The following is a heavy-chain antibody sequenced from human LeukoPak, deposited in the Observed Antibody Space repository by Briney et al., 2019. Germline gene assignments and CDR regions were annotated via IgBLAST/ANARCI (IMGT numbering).Heavy chain of an antibody. CDR2: IRYDASNK. V-gene: IGHV3-30*02. Sequence: GGSLRLSCAASEFTFSTYGMHWVRQAPGKGLEWVAFIRYDASNKYYADSVKGRFTISRDNSKNTLYLQMNSLRAEDTAVYYCAKTSISGYSSGWLDYWGQGTLVTVSS. CDR1: EFTFSTYG. D-gene: IGHD6-19*01. CDR3: AKTSISGYSSGWLDY. J-gene: IGHJ4*02.